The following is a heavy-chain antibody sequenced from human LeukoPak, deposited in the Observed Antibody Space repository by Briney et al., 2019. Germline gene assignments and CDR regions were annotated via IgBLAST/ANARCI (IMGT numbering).Heavy chain of an antibody. CDR2: ITAYSGNI. CDR3: ARDLEYGDYVYYYNMDV. D-gene: IGHD4-17*01. J-gene: IGHJ6*03. V-gene: IGHV1-18*01. CDR1: GYKFSRYG. Sequence: ASVKVSCKASGYKFSRYGISWVRQAPGQGLEWMGWITAYSGNINYAQKFQGRVTMTTDTSTSTAYMELRRLRSDDTAVYYCARDLEYGDYVYYYNMDVWGKGTTVSISS.